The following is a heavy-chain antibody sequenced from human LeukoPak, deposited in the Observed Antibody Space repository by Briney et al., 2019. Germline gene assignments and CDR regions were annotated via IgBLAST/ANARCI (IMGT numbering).Heavy chain of an antibody. D-gene: IGHD2-15*01. J-gene: IGHJ4*02. V-gene: IGHV1-2*02. CDR1: LYTFTGYY. Sequence: ASVTVSCMASLYTFTGYYMLWVRQDPGHPLEWIGWINPNRVGTNYAQKSQGRVTMTKDPSISPAYMELSALRSDDPAVCYCSLHDHLGGSIVYWVQGSLDTVSS. CDR2: INPNRVGT. CDR3: SLHDHLGGSIVY.